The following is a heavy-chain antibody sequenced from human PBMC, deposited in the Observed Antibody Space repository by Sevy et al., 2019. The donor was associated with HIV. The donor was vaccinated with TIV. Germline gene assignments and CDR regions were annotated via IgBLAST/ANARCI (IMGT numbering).Heavy chain of an antibody. J-gene: IGHJ2*01. V-gene: IGHV4-34*01. CDR3: ARGVEGVVPSPIIGLGPWAKYWSFDL. CDR2: FKH. Sequence: SETLSLTCAVSGGSFSGFSWNWIRQPPVKGLEWIGEFKHYSPSLKSRATISLDTSKNQFSLKLHSVTAADTALYFCARGVEGVVPSPIIGLGPWAKYWSFDLWGRGTLVTVSS. CDR1: GGSFSGFS. D-gene: IGHD2-2*02.